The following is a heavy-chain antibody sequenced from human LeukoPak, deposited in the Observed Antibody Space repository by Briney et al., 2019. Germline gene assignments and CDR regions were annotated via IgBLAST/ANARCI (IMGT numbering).Heavy chain of an antibody. J-gene: IGHJ4*02. V-gene: IGHV1-2*02. CDR2: INPESRVT. CDR1: VYSFSGSY. CDR3: ARGISGTTHSFDF. D-gene: IGHD1-20*01. Sequence: GASVRVSCKSSVYSFSGSYMHWVRQARGQGLEGMGWINPESRVTFLVERFQGRVTMTGDTSISTAYMELSSLKSDDTAVYFCARGISGTTHSFDFWGQGTLVTDSS.